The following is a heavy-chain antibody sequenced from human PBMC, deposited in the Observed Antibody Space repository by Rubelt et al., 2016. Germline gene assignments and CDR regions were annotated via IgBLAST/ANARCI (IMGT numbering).Heavy chain of an antibody. D-gene: IGHD4-11*01. CDR3: ASRDSRSPIDY. CDR2: IYYSGST. J-gene: IGHJ4*02. Sequence: GSIYYSGSTYYNPSLKSRVTISVDTSKNQFSLKLSSVTAADTAVYYCASRDSRSPIDYWGQGTLVTVSS. V-gene: IGHV4-39*01.